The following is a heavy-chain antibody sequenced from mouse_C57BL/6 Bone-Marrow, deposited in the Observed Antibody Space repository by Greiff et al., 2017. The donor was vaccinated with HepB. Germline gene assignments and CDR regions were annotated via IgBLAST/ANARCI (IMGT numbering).Heavy chain of an antibody. CDR3: ARRHYYGSSYGYAMDY. V-gene: IGHV5-15*01. CDR1: GFTFSDYG. D-gene: IGHD1-1*01. Sequence: EVKVVESGGGLVKPGGSLKLSCAASGFTFSDYGMAWVRQAPRKGPEWVAFISNLAYSIYYADTVTGRFTISRENAKNTLYLEMSSLRSEDTAMYYCARRHYYGSSYGYAMDYWGQGTSVTVSS. CDR2: ISNLAYSI. J-gene: IGHJ4*01.